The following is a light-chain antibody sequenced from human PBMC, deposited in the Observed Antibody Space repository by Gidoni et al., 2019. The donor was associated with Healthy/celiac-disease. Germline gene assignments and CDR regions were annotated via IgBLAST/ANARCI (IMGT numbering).Light chain of an antibody. CDR1: QSVSSN. V-gene: IGKV3-15*01. Sequence: EIVMTQSPATLSVSPGERATLSCMASQSVSSNLAWYQQKPGQAPRLLIYGASTRATGIPARFSGSGSGTEFTLTISSLQSEDFAVYYCQQYNNWPXXTFGQXTKLEIK. CDR2: GAS. CDR3: QQYNNWPXXT. J-gene: IGKJ2*01.